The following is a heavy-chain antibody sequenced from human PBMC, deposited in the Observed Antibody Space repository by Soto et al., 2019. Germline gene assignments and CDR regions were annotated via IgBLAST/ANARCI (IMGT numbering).Heavy chain of an antibody. J-gene: IGHJ5*02. V-gene: IGHV4-59*01. CDR1: GGSISSYY. Sequence: SETLSLTCTVSGGSISSYYWSWIRQPPGKGLEWIGYIYYSESTNYNPSLKSRVTISVDTSKNQFSLKLSSVTAADTAVYYCARASVRLVGWFDPWGQGTLVTVSS. D-gene: IGHD1-26*01. CDR2: IYYSEST. CDR3: ARASVRLVGWFDP.